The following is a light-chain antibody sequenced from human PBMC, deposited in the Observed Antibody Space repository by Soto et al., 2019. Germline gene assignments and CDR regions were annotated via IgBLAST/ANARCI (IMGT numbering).Light chain of an antibody. V-gene: IGKV3D-15*01. J-gene: IGKJ4*01. Sequence: EIVMTQSPATLSVSPGERATLSCRASQSVSSILAWYQQKPGQAPSLLIYDISARATGIPTRFSGSGSGTEFTLTISCLQFEDFAVYYCQQYNDWPLTFGGGTKVEIK. CDR2: DIS. CDR1: QSVSSI. CDR3: QQYNDWPLT.